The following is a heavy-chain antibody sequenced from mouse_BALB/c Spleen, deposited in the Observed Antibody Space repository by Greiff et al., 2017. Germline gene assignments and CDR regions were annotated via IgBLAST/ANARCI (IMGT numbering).Heavy chain of an antibody. CDR2: ISSGGST. J-gene: IGHJ3*01. CDR1: GFTFSSYA. CDR3: ARGYGNYEAWFAY. D-gene: IGHD2-1*01. Sequence: EVQLMESGGGLVKPGGSLKLSCAASGFTFSSYAMSWVRQTPEKRLEWVASISSGGSTYYPDSVKGRFTISRDNARNILYLQMSSLRSEDTAMYYCARGYGNYEAWFAYWGQGTLVTVSA. V-gene: IGHV5-6-5*01.